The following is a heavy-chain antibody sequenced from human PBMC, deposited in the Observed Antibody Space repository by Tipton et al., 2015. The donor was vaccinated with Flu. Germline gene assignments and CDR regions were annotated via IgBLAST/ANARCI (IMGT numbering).Heavy chain of an antibody. D-gene: IGHD3-3*01. V-gene: IGHV1-18*04. J-gene: IGHJ6*03. CDR2: ISAYNGNT. CDR1: GYTFTSYG. CDR3: ARGPKLRGRFVGNYYMDV. Sequence: QSGAEVKKPGASVKVSCKASGYTFTSYGISWVRQAPGQGLEWMGWISAYNGNTNYAQKLQGRVTMTTDTSTSTAYMELRSLRSADTAVYYCARGPKLRGRFVGNYYMDVWGKGTTVTVSS.